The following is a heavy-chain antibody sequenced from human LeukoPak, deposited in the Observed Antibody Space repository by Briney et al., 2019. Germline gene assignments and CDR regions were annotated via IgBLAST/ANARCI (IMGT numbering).Heavy chain of an antibody. D-gene: IGHD6-6*01. CDR3: AKEYSSSYYHYYYMDV. CDR2: ISYDGSNK. V-gene: IGHV3-30*18. J-gene: IGHJ6*03. CDR1: GFTFSSYG. Sequence: PGRSLRLSCAASGFTFSSYGMHWVRQAPGKGLEWVAVISYDGSNKYYADSVKGRFTISRDNSKNTLYLQMNSLRAEDTAVYYCAKEYSSSYYHYYYMDVWGKGTTVTVSS.